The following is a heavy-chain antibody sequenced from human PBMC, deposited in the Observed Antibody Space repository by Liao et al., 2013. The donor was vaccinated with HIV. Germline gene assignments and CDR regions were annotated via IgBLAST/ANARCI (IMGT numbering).Heavy chain of an antibody. CDR3: ARDPRNYGGLDY. CDR1: GGSISSYY. J-gene: IGHJ4*02. Sequence: QVQLQESGPGLVKPSETLSLTCTVSGGSISSYYWSWIRQPAGKGLEWIGRIYSSGSANYNPSLKSRLTISVDTSKNQFSLKLSSVTAADTAVYYCARDPRNYGGLDYWGQGTLVTVSS. V-gene: IGHV4-4*07. CDR2: IYSSGSA. D-gene: IGHD4-23*01.